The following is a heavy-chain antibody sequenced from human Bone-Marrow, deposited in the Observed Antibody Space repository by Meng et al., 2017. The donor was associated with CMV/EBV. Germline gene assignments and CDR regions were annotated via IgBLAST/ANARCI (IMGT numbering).Heavy chain of an antibody. D-gene: IGHD2-2*01. CDR1: GGTFSSYT. CDR3: ARRGDCSSTSCLHDAFDI. J-gene: IGHJ3*02. CDR2: IIPILGIA. V-gene: IGHV1-69*02. Sequence: SVKVSCKASGGTFSSYTISWVRQAPGQGLEWMGRIIPILGIANYAQKFQGRVTITADKSTSTAYMELSSLRSEDTAVYYCARRGDCSSTSCLHDAFDIWGQGTMVTVSS.